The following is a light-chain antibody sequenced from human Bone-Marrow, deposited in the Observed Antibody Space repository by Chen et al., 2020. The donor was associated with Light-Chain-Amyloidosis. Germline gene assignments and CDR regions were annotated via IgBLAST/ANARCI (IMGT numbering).Light chain of an antibody. Sequence: SYELTQPPSVSVSPGQTARIPCSGDDLPTKYAYWYQQKPGQAPVLVIHRDTERPSGLSERFSGSSSGRTTKLTISGVQADDEADYHCQSADSSGTYEVIFGGGTKLTVL. V-gene: IGLV3-25*03. CDR2: RDT. CDR3: QSADSSGTYEVI. CDR1: DLPTKY. J-gene: IGLJ2*01.